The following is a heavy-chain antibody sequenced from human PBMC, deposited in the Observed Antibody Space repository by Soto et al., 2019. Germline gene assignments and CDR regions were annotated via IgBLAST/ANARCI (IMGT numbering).Heavy chain of an antibody. CDR3: ARHIGILTGTTEY. V-gene: IGHV3-23*01. CDR2: ISHDGDTT. Sequence: EVQLLESGGGLVQPGGSLRLSCAASGFTFRSYGMSWVRQAPGKGLEWVSVISHDGDTTYYADSVKGRFTISRDNSKSTVYLQMSSLRADDTAVYYCARHIGILTGTTEYWGQGTLVTVSS. CDR1: GFTFRSYG. D-gene: IGHD4-17*01. J-gene: IGHJ4*02.